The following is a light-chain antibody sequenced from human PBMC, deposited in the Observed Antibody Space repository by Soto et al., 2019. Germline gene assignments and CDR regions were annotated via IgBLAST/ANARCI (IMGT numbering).Light chain of an antibody. CDR3: CSYAGGTSVV. CDR1: SSDVGRYNL. V-gene: IGLV2-23*01. J-gene: IGLJ2*01. CDR2: EDI. Sequence: QSALTQPASVSGSLGQSINISCTGSSSDVGRYNLVSWYQQHPGKAPKLLIYEDIERPSGVSNRFSGSKSGNTASLTISGLQTEDEADYYCCSYAGGTSVVFGGGTKLTVL.